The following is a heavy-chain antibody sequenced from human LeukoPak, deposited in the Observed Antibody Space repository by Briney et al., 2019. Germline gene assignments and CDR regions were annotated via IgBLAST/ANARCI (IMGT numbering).Heavy chain of an antibody. J-gene: IGHJ4*02. Sequence: GGSLRLSCAASGFTFSNYAMHWVRQAPGKGLEWVAIISYDGSNKYYADSVKGRFTISRDNSKNTLYLQMNSLRAEDTTVYYCARDLAGYSTSWYLDYWGQGTLVTVSS. CDR3: ARDLAGYSTSWYLDY. CDR1: GFTFSNYA. CDR2: ISYDGSNK. V-gene: IGHV3-30-3*01. D-gene: IGHD6-13*01.